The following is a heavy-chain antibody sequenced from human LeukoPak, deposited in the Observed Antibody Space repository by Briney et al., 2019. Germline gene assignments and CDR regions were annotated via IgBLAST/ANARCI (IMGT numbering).Heavy chain of an antibody. CDR1: GFSFSSFW. CDR3: ARDRGGSGPTTTDY. D-gene: IGHD6-19*01. Sequence: GGSLSLSCAASGFSFSSFWMHWVRQAPGKGLVWVSRISSDGSNTIYADSVKGRFTISRDNAENTLYLQMSSLRAEDSALYYCARDRGGSGPTTTDYWGQGTLATVSS. V-gene: IGHV3-74*01. CDR2: ISSDGSNT. J-gene: IGHJ4*02.